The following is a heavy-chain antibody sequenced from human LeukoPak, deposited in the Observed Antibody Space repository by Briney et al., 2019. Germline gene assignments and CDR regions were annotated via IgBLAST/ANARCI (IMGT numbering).Heavy chain of an antibody. Sequence: GGSLRLSCAASGFTFGSYAMSWVRQAPGKGLEWVSAISGSGGSTYYADSVKGRFTISRDNSKNTPYLQMNSLRAEDTAVYYCAKSGRGSGSYYNAYYFDYWGQGTLVTVSS. CDR3: AKSGRGSGSYYNAYYFDY. J-gene: IGHJ4*02. CDR1: GFTFGSYA. D-gene: IGHD3-10*01. V-gene: IGHV3-23*01. CDR2: ISGSGGST.